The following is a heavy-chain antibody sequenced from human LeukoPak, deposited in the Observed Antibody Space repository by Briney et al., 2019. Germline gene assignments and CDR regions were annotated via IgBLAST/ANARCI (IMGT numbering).Heavy chain of an antibody. J-gene: IGHJ6*04. CDR3: ATEGRSVTMVREFPTNYYYYGMDV. CDR1: GDTCTNYS. D-gene: IGHD3-10*01. Sequence: SVKMFCCTSGDTCTNYSMHCVLQAPGQRREWMGWINFCNGNTKCSHKFQGRVTITRDTDASTAYIDVRSLRSEDSAVNYCATEGRSVTMVREFPTNYYYYGMDVWGKGTTVTVSS. V-gene: IGHV1-3*01. CDR2: INFCNGNT.